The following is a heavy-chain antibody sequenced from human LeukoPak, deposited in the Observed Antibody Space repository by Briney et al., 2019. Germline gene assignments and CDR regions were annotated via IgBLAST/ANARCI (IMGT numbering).Heavy chain of an antibody. CDR2: VSSSGANT. J-gene: IGHJ4*02. Sequence: GGSLRLSCAASGFSFNSAAMTWVRQAPGKGLEWVSLVSSSGANTYYADSVKGRFTISRDNSKNTVYLQMNSLRAKDTAIYYCAKDIQGSYWGQGTLVTVSS. CDR1: GFSFNSAA. CDR3: AKDIQGSY. V-gene: IGHV3-23*01. D-gene: IGHD2-21*01.